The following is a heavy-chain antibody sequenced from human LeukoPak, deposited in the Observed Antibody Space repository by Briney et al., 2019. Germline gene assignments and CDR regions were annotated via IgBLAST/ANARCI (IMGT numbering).Heavy chain of an antibody. CDR3: ARSVDTAMVAFDY. CDR1: GGSVISTSYY. J-gene: IGHJ4*02. V-gene: IGHV4-39*07. Sequence: SETLSLTCTVSGGSVISTSYYWGWIRQPPGKGLEWIGSIYYSGSTYYNPSLKSRVTISVDTSKTQFSLKLSSVTAADTAVYYCARSVDTAMVAFDYWGQGTLVTVSS. CDR2: IYYSGST. D-gene: IGHD5-18*01.